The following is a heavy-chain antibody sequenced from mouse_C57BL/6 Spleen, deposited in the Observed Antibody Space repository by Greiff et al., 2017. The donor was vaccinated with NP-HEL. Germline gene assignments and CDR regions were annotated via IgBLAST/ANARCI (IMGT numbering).Heavy chain of an antibody. J-gene: IGHJ3*01. CDR2: IHPNSGST. V-gene: IGHV1-64*01. CDR3: ARGAITTVGEGSLDY. Sequence: QVQLQQPGAELVKPGASVKLSCKASGYTFTSYWMHWVKQRPGQGLEWIGMIHPNSGSTNYNEKFKSKATLTVDKSSSTAYMQLSSLTSEDSAVYYCARGAITTVGEGSLDYWGQGTLVTVSA. D-gene: IGHD1-1*01. CDR1: GYTFTSYW.